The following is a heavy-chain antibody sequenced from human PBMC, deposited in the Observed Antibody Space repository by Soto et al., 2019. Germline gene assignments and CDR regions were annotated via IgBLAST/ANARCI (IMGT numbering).Heavy chain of an antibody. CDR3: TRGSGSGKYQLHRENWFDP. D-gene: IGHD2-2*01. J-gene: IGHJ5*02. Sequence: EVQLVESGGGLVQPGGSLKLSCAASGFTFSGSAMHWVRQASGKGLEWVGRIRSKANSYATAYAASVKGRFTISRDDSKNTAYLQMNSLKTEDTAVYYCTRGSGSGKYQLHRENWFDPWGQGTLVTVSS. V-gene: IGHV3-73*01. CDR1: GFTFSGSA. CDR2: IRSKANSYAT.